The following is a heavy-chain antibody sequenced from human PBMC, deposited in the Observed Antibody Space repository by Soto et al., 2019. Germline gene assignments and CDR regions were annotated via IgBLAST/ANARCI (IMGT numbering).Heavy chain of an antibody. D-gene: IGHD1-26*01. J-gene: IGHJ3*01. CDR2: ISSSGSTI. CDR1: GFTFSDFY. Sequence: QVQLVESGGGLVKPGGSLRLSCAASGFTFSDFYIKWIRQAPGKGLEWISYISSSGSTIYYADSVKGRFTISRDNAKNSLSLQMNNLRDEDTAVYYCEVGNDGFDFWGQGTMVTVSS. V-gene: IGHV3-11*01. CDR3: EVGNDGFDF.